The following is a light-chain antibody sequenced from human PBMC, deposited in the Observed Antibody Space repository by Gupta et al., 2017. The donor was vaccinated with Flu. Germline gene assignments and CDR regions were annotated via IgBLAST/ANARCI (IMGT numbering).Light chain of an antibody. V-gene: IGKV1-17*01. CDR1: QGIIND. CDR3: LQHNNYPLT. CDR2: AAS. Sequence: GYRVTITCWASQGIINDLGWYQQKPGKAPRSLIYAASSFQSGVPSRLSGSVSWTESTLTISSLQPEDFATYYCLQHNNYPLTFVHGTRLEIK. J-gene: IGKJ5*01.